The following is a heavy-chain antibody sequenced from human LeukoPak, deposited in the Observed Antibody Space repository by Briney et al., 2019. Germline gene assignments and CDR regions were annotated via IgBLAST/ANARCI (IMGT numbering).Heavy chain of an antibody. V-gene: IGHV3-23*01. CDR2: ISGSGGST. CDR3: AKDRLRTLARYYLFDY. J-gene: IGHJ4*02. Sequence: GGSLRLSCAASGFTFSSYAMSWVRQAPGKGLEWVSAISGSGGSTYYADSVKGRFTISRDNSKNTLYLQMNSLRAEDTAVYYCAKDRLRTLARYYLFDYWGQGTLVTVPS. D-gene: IGHD3-10*01. CDR1: GFTFSSYA.